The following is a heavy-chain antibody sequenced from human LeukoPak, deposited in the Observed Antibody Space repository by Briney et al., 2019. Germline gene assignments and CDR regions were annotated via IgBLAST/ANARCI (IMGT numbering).Heavy chain of an antibody. CDR3: ARDTYYYDSSGYYLMGGFDY. V-gene: IGHV3-48*01. D-gene: IGHD3-22*01. CDR1: GFTFSNYW. Sequence: GGSLRLSCAVSGFTFSNYWMHWVRQAPGKGLEWVSYISSRSRTIYYADSVKGRFTISRDNAKNSLYLQMNSLRAEDTAVYYCARDTYYYDSSGYYLMGGFDYWGQGTLVTVSS. CDR2: ISSRSRTI. J-gene: IGHJ4*02.